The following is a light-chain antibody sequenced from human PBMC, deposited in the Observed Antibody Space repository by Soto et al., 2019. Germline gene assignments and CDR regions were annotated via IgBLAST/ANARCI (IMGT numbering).Light chain of an antibody. J-gene: IGKJ2*01. CDR3: QQRSNG. Sequence: EIVLTQSPDTLSLSPGERATLSCRASQSVGTYLVWYQQKPGQAPRLLIYGASNKATGIPARFSGSGSGTDFSLTISSLEPEDFAVDYCQQRSNGFGQGTK. V-gene: IGKV3-11*01. CDR1: QSVGTY. CDR2: GAS.